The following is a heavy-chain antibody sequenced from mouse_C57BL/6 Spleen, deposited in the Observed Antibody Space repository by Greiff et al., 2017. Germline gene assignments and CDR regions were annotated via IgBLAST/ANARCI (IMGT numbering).Heavy chain of an antibody. CDR2: IDPSDSYT. J-gene: IGHJ2*01. Sequence: QVQLQQPGAELVMPGASVKLSCKASGYTFTSYWMHWVKQRPGQGLEWIGEIDPSDSYTNYNQKFKGKSTLTVDKSSSTAYMQLSSLTSEDSAVYYCARARGSSYNFDYWGQGTTLTVSS. CDR1: GYTFTSYW. V-gene: IGHV1-69*01. CDR3: ARARGSSYNFDY. D-gene: IGHD1-1*01.